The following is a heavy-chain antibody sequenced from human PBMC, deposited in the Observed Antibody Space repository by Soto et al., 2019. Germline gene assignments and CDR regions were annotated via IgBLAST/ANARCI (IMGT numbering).Heavy chain of an antibody. J-gene: IGHJ5*02. CDR2: INPYSGGA. CDR3: ARVIRGAYYNSPLDT. CDR1: GYTFTGYF. V-gene: IGHV1-2*02. Sequence: ASVKVSCKASGYTFTGYFMHWVRQAPGQGLEWMGWINPYSGGADYAQSFQGRVTMTRDTSISTVYMELSRLRFDDTAVYYCARVIRGAYYNSPLDTWGQGPVVTVSS. D-gene: IGHD3-10*01.